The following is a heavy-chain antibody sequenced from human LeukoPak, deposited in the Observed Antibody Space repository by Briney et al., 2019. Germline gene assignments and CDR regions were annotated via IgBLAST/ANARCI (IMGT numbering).Heavy chain of an antibody. CDR3: AREVDEYFDY. Sequence: GGSLRLSCAASGFTFSSYGMHWVRQAPGKGLEWVAFIRYDGSNKYYADSVKGRFTISRDNAKDSLVLLMNNLRAEDTAVYYCAREVDEYFDYWGQGTLVTVSS. CDR1: GFTFSSYG. V-gene: IGHV3-30*02. D-gene: IGHD2/OR15-2a*01. J-gene: IGHJ4*02. CDR2: IRYDGSNK.